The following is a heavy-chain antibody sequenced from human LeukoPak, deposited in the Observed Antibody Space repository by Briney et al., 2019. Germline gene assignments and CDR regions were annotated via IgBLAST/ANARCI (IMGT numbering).Heavy chain of an antibody. CDR3: VKGIYGSSRYPFDY. Sequence: GGSLRLSCAASGFTFRNFAMGWVRQAPGKGLEWVSVISDGGGRTYYADFVKGRFTISRDNSKNTLYLQMDSLRADDTAVFYCVKGIYGSSRYPFDYWGQGTLVTVSS. V-gene: IGHV3-23*01. J-gene: IGHJ4*02. D-gene: IGHD6-19*01. CDR1: GFTFRNFA. CDR2: ISDGGGRT.